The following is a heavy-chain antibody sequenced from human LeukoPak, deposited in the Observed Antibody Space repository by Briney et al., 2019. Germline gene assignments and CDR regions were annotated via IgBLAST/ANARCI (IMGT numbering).Heavy chain of an antibody. CDR3: AMQNYDILTGYYMQNGMDV. CDR1: GYTFTSYY. J-gene: IGHJ6*02. CDR2: INPSGGST. D-gene: IGHD3-9*01. V-gene: IGHV1-46*01. Sequence: ASVKVSCKTSGYTFTSYYMHWVRQAPGQGLEWMGIINPSGGSTSYAQKFQGRVTMTRDTSTSTVYMELSSLRSEDTAVYYCAMQNYDILTGYYMQNGMDVWGQGTTVTVSS.